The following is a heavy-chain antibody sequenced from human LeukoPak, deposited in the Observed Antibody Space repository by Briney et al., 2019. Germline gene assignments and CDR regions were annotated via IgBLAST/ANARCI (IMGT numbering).Heavy chain of an antibody. Sequence: SETLSLTCTVSGGSISSSSYYWGWIRQPPGKGLEWIGSIYYSGSTYYNPSLKSRVTISVDTSKNQFSLKLSSVTAADTAVYYCARGVETRRWFDPWGQGTLVTVSS. CDR1: GGSISSSSYY. CDR3: ARGVETRRWFDP. D-gene: IGHD5-24*01. J-gene: IGHJ5*02. CDR2: IYYSGST. V-gene: IGHV4-39*07.